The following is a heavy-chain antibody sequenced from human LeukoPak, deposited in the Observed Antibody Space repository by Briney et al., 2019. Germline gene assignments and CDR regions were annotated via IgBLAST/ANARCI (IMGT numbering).Heavy chain of an antibody. CDR3: SREDPSGYSNV. CDR2: TYYRSKWYH. Sequence: SQTLSLTCVISGDRVSSTSSTWNWIRQSPSRGLEWLERTYYRSKWYHNYAVSVESRITINPDTSKNQFSLQLTFVTPEDTAMYYCSREDPSGYSNVWGQGTLVTVSS. J-gene: IGHJ4*02. V-gene: IGHV6-1*01. D-gene: IGHD6-13*01. CDR1: GDRVSSTSST.